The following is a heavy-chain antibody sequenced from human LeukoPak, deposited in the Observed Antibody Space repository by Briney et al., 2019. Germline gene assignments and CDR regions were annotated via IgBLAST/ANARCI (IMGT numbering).Heavy chain of an antibody. D-gene: IGHD2-15*01. V-gene: IGHV3-7*03. CDR2: IKQDGSEK. CDR1: EFSFSSYW. CDR3: ARDCSGGTCYSQYYYGMDV. J-gene: IGHJ6*02. Sequence: GGSLRLSCAASEFSFSSYWMSWVRQAPGKGLEWVANIKQDGSEKYYVDSVKGRSTISRDNAKNSLYLQMNSLRAEDTAVYYCARDCSGGTCYSQYYYGMDVWGQGTTVTVSS.